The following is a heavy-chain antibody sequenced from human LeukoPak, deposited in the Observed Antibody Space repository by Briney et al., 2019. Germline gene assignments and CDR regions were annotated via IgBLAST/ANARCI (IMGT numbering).Heavy chain of an antibody. J-gene: IGHJ4*02. Sequence: GGSLRLSCAASGFTFSSYWMSWVRQAPEKGLEWVANINQDGGEKYYVDSVRGRFTISRDNANNSLSLQMNSLRAGDTAVYYCARGGYGSGSYGDYWGQGTLVTVSS. V-gene: IGHV3-7*03. CDR3: ARGGYGSGSYGDY. D-gene: IGHD3-10*01. CDR2: INQDGGEK. CDR1: GFTFSSYW.